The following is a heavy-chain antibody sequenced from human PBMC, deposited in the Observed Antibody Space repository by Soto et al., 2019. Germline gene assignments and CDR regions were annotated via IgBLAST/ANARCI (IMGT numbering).Heavy chain of an antibody. CDR1: GYTLTELS. J-gene: IGHJ3*02. CDR3: ATENCSSWYENYLDAFDI. V-gene: IGHV1-24*01. Sequence: ASVKVSCKVSGYTLTELSMHWVRQAPGKGLEWMGGFDPEDGETIYAQKFQGRVTMTEDTSTDTAYMELSSLRSEDTAVYYCATENCSSWYENYLDAFDIWGQGTMVTVSS. CDR2: FDPEDGET. D-gene: IGHD6-13*01.